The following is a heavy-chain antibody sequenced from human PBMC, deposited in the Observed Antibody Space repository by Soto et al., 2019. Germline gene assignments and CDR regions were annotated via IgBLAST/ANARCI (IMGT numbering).Heavy chain of an antibody. D-gene: IGHD4-17*01. Sequence: SETLSLTCTVSGGSISSYYWSWIRQPPGKGLEWIGYIYYSGSTNYNPSLKSRVTISVDTSKNQFSLKLSSVTAADTAVYSCARLVPIRDYVSWFDPWGQGTLVTVSS. J-gene: IGHJ5*02. V-gene: IGHV4-59*01. CDR3: ARLVPIRDYVSWFDP. CDR1: GGSISSYY. CDR2: IYYSGST.